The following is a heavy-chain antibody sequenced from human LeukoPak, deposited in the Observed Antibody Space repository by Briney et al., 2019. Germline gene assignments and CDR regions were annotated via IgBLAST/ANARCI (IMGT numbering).Heavy chain of an antibody. J-gene: IGHJ6*02. Sequence: GGSLRLSCAASGFTFSSYPMSWLPPAPGKGLEGVSAMSGSGGSTYYAVSVKGRFTISRDNSKNTLYLQMNSLRAEDTAVYYCAKAVITFGGVYYYYYYGMDVWGQGTTVTVSS. CDR3: AKAVITFGGVYYYYYYGMDV. V-gene: IGHV3-23*01. CDR1: GFTFSSYP. CDR2: MSGSGGST. D-gene: IGHD3-16*01.